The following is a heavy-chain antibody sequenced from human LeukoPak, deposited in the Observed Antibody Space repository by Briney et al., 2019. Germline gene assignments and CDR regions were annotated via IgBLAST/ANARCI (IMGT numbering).Heavy chain of an antibody. J-gene: IGHJ6*02. D-gene: IGHD5-18*01. CDR3: ARDRGDTVYYYYGMDV. CDR1: GYTFTNYA. V-gene: IGHV7-4-1*02. CDR2: INTNTGNP. Sequence: AASVKVSCKASGYTFTNYAVNWVRQAPGQGLEWMGWINTNTGNPTYAQGFTGRFVFSLDTSVSTAYLQISSLKAEDTAVYYCARDRGDTVYYYYGMDVWGQGTTVTVSS.